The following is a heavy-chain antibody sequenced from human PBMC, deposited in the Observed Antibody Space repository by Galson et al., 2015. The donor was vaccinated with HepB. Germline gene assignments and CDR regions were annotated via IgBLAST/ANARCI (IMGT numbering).Heavy chain of an antibody. J-gene: IGHJ4*02. D-gene: IGHD2-15*01. V-gene: IGHV7-4-1*02. CDR1: GYTFTTYA. Sequence: SVKVSCKASGYTFTTYAMNWVRQAPGQGLEWMGWINTNTGNPTYAQGFTGRFVFSSDTSVSTAYLQISSLKAEDTAVYYCARDPGYCSGGSCYSRRFYYFDYWGQGTLVTVSS. CDR2: INTNTGNP. CDR3: ARDPGYCSGGSCYSRRFYYFDY.